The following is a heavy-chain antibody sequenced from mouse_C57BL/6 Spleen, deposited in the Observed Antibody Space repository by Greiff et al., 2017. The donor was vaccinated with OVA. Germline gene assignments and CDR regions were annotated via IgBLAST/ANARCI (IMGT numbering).Heavy chain of an antibody. D-gene: IGHD2-2*01. CDR2: IDPEDGET. CDR1: GFNIKDYY. Sequence: VQLKQSGAELVKPGASVKLSCTASGFNIKDYYMHWVKQRTEQGLEWIGRIDPEDGETKYAPKFQGKATITADTSSNTAYLQLSSLASADTAVYCCVLSTMVTRAMDDWGQGTSVTVSS. V-gene: IGHV14-2*01. CDR3: VLSTMVTRAMDD. J-gene: IGHJ4*01.